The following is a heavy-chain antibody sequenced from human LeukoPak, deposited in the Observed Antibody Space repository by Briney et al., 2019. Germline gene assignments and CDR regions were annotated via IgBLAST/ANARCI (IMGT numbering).Heavy chain of an antibody. J-gene: IGHJ3*02. D-gene: IGHD3-22*01. CDR3: ARGTMIAVVITSDAFDI. Sequence: PSETLSLTCTVSGGSISSSSDCWGWIRQPPGKGLEWIGSIYYSGSTYYNPSLKSRVTISVDTSKNQFSLKLRSVTAADTAVYFCARGTMIAVVITSDAFDIWGQGTMVTVSS. V-gene: IGHV4-39*07. CDR1: GGSISSSSDC. CDR2: IYYSGST.